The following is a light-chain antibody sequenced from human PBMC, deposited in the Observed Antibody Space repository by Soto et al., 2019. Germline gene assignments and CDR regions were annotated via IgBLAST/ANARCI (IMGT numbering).Light chain of an antibody. Sequence: DIVMTQSPDSLAVSLGERATINCKSSQSVLYSSNQKNYLAWYHQKPGQPPKLLIYWASTRESGVPDRFSGSGSGTDFTLTISSLQAEDMAVYYCQQYYTTPLTFGGGTKVEIK. CDR3: QQYYTTPLT. J-gene: IGKJ4*01. V-gene: IGKV4-1*01. CDR1: QSVLYSSNQKNY. CDR2: WAS.